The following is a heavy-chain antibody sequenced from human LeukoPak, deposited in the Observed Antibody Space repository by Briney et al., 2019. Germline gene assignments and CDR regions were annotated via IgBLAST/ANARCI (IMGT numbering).Heavy chain of an antibody. V-gene: IGHV4-59*01. J-gene: IGHJ4*02. CDR3: ARGDSSGYFDY. CDR1: GGSIDSYF. D-gene: IGHD3-22*01. CDR2: VYHSGSA. Sequence: SETLSLTCTVSGGSIDSYFWTWIRQPPGKGLEFIGNVYHSGSASYNASLKGRATISLESSRKQFSLKLTSVTAADTAVYFCARGDSSGYFDYWGQGTLVTVSS.